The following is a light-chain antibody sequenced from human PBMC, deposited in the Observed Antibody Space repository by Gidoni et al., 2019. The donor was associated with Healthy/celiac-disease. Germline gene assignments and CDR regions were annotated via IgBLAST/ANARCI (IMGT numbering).Light chain of an antibody. V-gene: IGLV2-14*01. J-gene: IGLJ2*01. CDR1: SSDVGGYNY. Sequence: QSALTQPASVSGSPGQSITISFTGPSSDVGGYNYVSWYQQHPGKAPKLMIYEVRNRPSGVSNRVSGSKSGNTASLTISGLQAEDEADYYCSSYTSSSTKVFGGGTKLTVL. CDR2: EVR. CDR3: SSYTSSSTKV.